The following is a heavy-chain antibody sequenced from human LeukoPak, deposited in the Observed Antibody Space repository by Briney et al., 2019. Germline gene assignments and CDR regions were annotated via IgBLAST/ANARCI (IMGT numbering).Heavy chain of an antibody. Sequence: GGSLRLSCAASGFNFNKYDMTWARQAPGKGLEWVSTITGRSDKTYCTVSVKGRFVTSRDNSKDTLYLQMNSLRAEDTALYYCAKGGWLDDLGQGALVTVSS. D-gene: IGHD6-19*01. V-gene: IGHV3-23*01. CDR2: ITGRSDKT. CDR3: AKGGWLDD. CDR1: GFNFNKYD. J-gene: IGHJ4*02.